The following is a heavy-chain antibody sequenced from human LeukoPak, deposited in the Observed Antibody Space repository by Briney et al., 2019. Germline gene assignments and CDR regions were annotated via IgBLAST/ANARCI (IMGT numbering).Heavy chain of an antibody. CDR2: IHYSEST. CDR1: GGSISSYY. CDR3: ARDRNGEGRIDY. D-gene: IGHD4-17*01. V-gene: IGHV4-59*01. J-gene: IGHJ4*02. Sequence: SETLSLTCTGSGGSISSYYWSWIRLPPGKGLEWIGYIHYSESTNYNPSLKSRVTISVDTSKNQFSLKLSSVTAADTAVYYCARDRNGEGRIDYWGQGTLVTVSS.